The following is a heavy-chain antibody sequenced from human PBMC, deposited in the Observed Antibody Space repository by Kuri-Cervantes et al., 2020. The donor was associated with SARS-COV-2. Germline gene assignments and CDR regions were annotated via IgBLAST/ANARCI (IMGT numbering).Heavy chain of an antibody. J-gene: IGHJ6*02. Sequence: GGSLRLSCAVSGFTFSDYAIHWVRQAPGKGLDWVALIWYDGSNKYYGDSVKGRFTISRDNSKNTLYLQMNGLRAEDTAVYYCAKERLKRSLTYGWEVTREYYYGMDVWGQGTTVTVSS. V-gene: IGHV3-33*06. D-gene: IGHD4-23*01. CDR1: GFTFSDYA. CDR2: IWYDGSNK. CDR3: AKERLKRSLTYGWEVTREYYYGMDV.